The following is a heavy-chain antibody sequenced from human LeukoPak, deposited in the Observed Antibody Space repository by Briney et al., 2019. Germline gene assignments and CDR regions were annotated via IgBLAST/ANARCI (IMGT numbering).Heavy chain of an antibody. J-gene: IGHJ6*02. D-gene: IGHD3-22*01. CDR1: GYSFTSYW. CDR2: IYPGDSDT. CDR3: ARTLNYYDSSGRNYYYYYGMDV. Sequence: GESLKISYKGSGYSFTSYWIGWVRQMPGKGLEWLGVIYPGDSDTRYSPSFQGQVTISADKSISTAYLQWSSLKASDTAMYYCARTLNYYDSSGRNYYYYYGMDVWGQGTTVTVSS. V-gene: IGHV5-51*01.